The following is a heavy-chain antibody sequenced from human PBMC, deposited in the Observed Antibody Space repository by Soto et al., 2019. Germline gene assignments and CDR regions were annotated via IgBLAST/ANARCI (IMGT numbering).Heavy chain of an antibody. CDR3: ARDLAYCGGDCYSPPYGMDV. D-gene: IGHD2-21*02. CDR2: IWYDGSNK. CDR1: GFTFSSYG. V-gene: IGHV3-33*01. J-gene: IGHJ6*02. Sequence: GGSLRLSCAASGFTFSSYGMHWVRQAPGKGLEWVAVIWYDGSNKYYADSVKGRFTISRDNSKNTLYLQMNSLRAEDTAVYYCARDLAYCGGDCYSPPYGMDVWGQGTTVTVSS.